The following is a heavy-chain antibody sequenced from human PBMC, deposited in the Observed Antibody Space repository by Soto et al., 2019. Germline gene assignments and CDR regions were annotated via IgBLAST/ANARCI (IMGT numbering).Heavy chain of an antibody. J-gene: IGHJ4*02. D-gene: IGHD4-17*01. V-gene: IGHV4-59*08. CDR3: ASSQGSTTVTTLDY. CDR1: GGSISSYY. Sequence: SETLSLTCTVSGGSISSYYWSWIRQPPGKGLEWIANIHYSGSTSYNPSLKSRVTISVDTSKNQFSLNLNSVTAADTAVYYCASSQGSTTVTTLDYWGQETLLTFSS. CDR2: IHYSGST.